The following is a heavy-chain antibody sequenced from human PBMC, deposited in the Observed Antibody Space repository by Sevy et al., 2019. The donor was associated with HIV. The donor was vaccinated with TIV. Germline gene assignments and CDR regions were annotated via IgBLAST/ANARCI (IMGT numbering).Heavy chain of an antibody. V-gene: IGHV3-23*01. Sequence: GGSLRLSCKPSGFTFISYAMNWVRQAPGKGLEWVSTIYGSSGATYYGDSVKGRFTISRDNSKNTLYLQMNSLRTEDTAVYDCAGGRYDSSGSFDAFDIWGQGTMVTVSS. D-gene: IGHD3-22*01. J-gene: IGHJ3*02. CDR1: GFTFISYA. CDR2: IYGSSGAT. CDR3: AGGRYDSSGSFDAFDI.